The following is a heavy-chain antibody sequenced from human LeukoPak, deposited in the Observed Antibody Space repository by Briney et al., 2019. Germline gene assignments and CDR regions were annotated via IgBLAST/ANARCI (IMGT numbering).Heavy chain of an antibody. CDR2: ISSSSSYT. D-gene: IGHD4-17*01. Sequence: GGSLRLSCAASGFTFSDYYMSWIRQAPGKGLEWVSYISSSSSYTNYADSVKGRFTISRDNAKNSLYLQMNSLRAEDTAVYYCARYGVAGITRDYFDYWGQGTLVTVSS. J-gene: IGHJ4*02. V-gene: IGHV3-11*06. CDR3: ARYGVAGITRDYFDY. CDR1: GFTFSDYY.